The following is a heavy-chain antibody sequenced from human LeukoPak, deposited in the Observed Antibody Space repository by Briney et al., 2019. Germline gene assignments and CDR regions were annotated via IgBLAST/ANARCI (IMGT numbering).Heavy chain of an antibody. V-gene: IGHV3-30*02. J-gene: IGHJ4*02. CDR1: GFTFSNFG. D-gene: IGHD6-19*01. CDR2: IRYDGDNK. CDR3: AKGIAVAFAYYFDY. Sequence: PGGSLRLSCAASGFTFSNFGMHWVRQAPGKGLEWVAFIRYDGDNKHYADSVKGRFTISRDNSTDTLYLQMNSLRAEDTAMYYCAKGIAVAFAYYFDYWGQGTLVTVSS.